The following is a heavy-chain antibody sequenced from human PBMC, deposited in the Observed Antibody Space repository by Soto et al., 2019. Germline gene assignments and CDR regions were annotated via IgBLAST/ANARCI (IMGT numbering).Heavy chain of an antibody. CDR3: AREPQLVLFGWRWFDP. D-gene: IGHD6-13*01. Sequence: QVQLQESGPGLVKPSQTLSLTCTVSGGSISSGDYYWSWIRQPPGKGLEWIGYIYYGGSTYYNPSLQSRDTISVDRSKNQFSLELGSVTAADTAVYYCAREPQLVLFGWRWFDPWGQGTLVTVSS. CDR1: GGSISSGDYY. J-gene: IGHJ5*02. CDR2: IYYGGST. V-gene: IGHV4-30-4*01.